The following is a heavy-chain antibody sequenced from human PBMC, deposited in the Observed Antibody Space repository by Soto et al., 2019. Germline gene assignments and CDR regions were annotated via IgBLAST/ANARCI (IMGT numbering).Heavy chain of an antibody. D-gene: IGHD3-16*02. CDR3: AREPHSLGGLSFYPYYFDY. CDR2: IIPIFGTA. CDR1: GGTFSSYA. Sequence: GASVKVSCKASGGTFSSYAISWVRQAPGQGLEWMGGIIPIFGTANYAQKFQGRVTITADESTSTAYMELSSLRSEDTAVYYCAREPHSLGGLSFYPYYFDYWGQGTLVTVSS. V-gene: IGHV1-69*13. J-gene: IGHJ4*02.